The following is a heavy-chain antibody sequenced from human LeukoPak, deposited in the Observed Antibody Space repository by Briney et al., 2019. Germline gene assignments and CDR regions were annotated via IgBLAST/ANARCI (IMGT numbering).Heavy chain of an antibody. Sequence: PGGSPRLSCAASGFTFSSYAMSWVRQAPGKGLEWVSAISGSGGSTYYADSVKGRFTISRDNSKNTLYLQMNSLRAEDTAVYYCAKGGEEYSSSWLFDYWGQGTLVTVSS. D-gene: IGHD6-13*01. V-gene: IGHV3-23*01. CDR3: AKGGEEYSSSWLFDY. CDR1: GFTFSSYA. CDR2: ISGSGGST. J-gene: IGHJ4*02.